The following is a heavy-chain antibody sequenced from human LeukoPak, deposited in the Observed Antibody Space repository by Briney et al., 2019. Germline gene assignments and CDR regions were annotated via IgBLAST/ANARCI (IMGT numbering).Heavy chain of an antibody. Sequence: ASVKVSCKASGGTFSSYTISWVRQAPGQGLEWMGWINPNSGGTNYAQKFQGRVTMTRDTSISTAYMELSRLRSDDTAVYYCARDHGLAKDYWGQGTLVTVSS. V-gene: IGHV1-2*02. J-gene: IGHJ4*02. CDR2: INPNSGGT. D-gene: IGHD3/OR15-3a*01. CDR3: ARDHGLAKDY. CDR1: GGTFSSYT.